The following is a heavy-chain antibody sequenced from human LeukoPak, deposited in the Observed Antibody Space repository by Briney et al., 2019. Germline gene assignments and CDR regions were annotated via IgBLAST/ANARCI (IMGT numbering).Heavy chain of an antibody. CDR1: GFSFSDYY. CDR2: ISTSSGDT. J-gene: IGHJ6*02. CDR3: ARGHYGMDV. V-gene: IGHV3-11*06. Sequence: GGSLRLSCAASGFSFSDYYMTWIRQAPGRGLECVSYISTSSGDTNYADSVKGRFTISRDNSKNSLYLQMNSLRAEDTAVYYCARGHYGMDVWGQGTTVTVSS.